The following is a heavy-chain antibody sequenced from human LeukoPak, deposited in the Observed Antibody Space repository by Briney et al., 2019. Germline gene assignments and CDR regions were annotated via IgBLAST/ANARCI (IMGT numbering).Heavy chain of an antibody. V-gene: IGHV3-7*05. J-gene: IGHJ4*02. D-gene: IGHD6-6*01. CDR3: ARSVSSSAIWDY. CDR2: IKQDGSEK. Sequence: PGGSLRLSCAASGFTFRNYWMSWVRQAPGKGLEWVANIKQDGSEKYYVDSVKGRFTISRHNSENTLYLHIDSLRTEDTALYFCARSVSSSAIWDYWGQGTLVTVSS. CDR1: GFTFRNYW.